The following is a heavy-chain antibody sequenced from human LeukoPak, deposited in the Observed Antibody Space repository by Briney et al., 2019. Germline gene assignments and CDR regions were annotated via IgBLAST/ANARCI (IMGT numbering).Heavy chain of an antibody. CDR2: IYTSGTT. D-gene: IGHD2-15*01. J-gene: IGHJ4*02. CDR1: GGSISSYY. Sequence: PSETLPLTCAVSGGSISSYYWSWIRQPAGKGLEWIGRIYTSGTTNYNPSLKSRVPMSVDTYKNQFSLNLNSVTAAGTAVYYCARTSPRAATFDYWGQGTLVTVSS. V-gene: IGHV4-4*07. CDR3: ARTSPRAATFDY.